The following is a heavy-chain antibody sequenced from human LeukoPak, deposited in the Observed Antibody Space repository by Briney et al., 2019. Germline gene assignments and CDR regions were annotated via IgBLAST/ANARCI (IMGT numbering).Heavy chain of an antibody. Sequence: GGSLRLSCAASGFTFSSYSMNWVRQAPGKGLEWVSSISSSSSYIYYADSVKGRFTISRDNAKNSLYLQMNSLRAEDTAVYYCAREGDLGVNYYYMDVWGKGTTVTVSS. CDR1: GFTFSSYS. J-gene: IGHJ6*03. CDR3: AREGDLGVNYYYMDV. D-gene: IGHD3-10*01. V-gene: IGHV3-21*01. CDR2: ISSSSSYI.